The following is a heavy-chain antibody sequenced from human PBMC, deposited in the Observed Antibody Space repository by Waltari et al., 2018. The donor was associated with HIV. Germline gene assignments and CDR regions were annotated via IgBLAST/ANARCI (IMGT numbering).Heavy chain of an antibody. CDR2: IIPMLGIT. V-gene: IGHV1-69*02. CDR3: TRGWARDAYDI. Sequence: QVQLVQSGAEVQKPGSSVKVSCASSGGTFSSYTLPWLRQAPGQGLEWMGRIIPMLGITNYAQKFQGRVTITADKSTSTAYMELSSLRSEDTAMYYCTRGWARDAYDIWGQGTMVIVSS. CDR1: GGTFSSYT. D-gene: IGHD1-26*01. J-gene: IGHJ3*02.